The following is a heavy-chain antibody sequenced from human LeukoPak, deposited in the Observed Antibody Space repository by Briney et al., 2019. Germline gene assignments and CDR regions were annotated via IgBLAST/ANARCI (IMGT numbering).Heavy chain of an antibody. Sequence: PGGSLRLSCAASGFNVKDNYMNWVRQAPGKALEWVSVIYTGGITEYAGSVKGRFTISRDTSKRMFYLQMDKLRPEDTAVYYCARGLAKGGIGAFEYWGQGTLVTVSS. CDR3: ARGLAKGGIGAFEY. CDR2: IYTGGIT. CDR1: GFNVKDNY. J-gene: IGHJ4*02. V-gene: IGHV3-53*01. D-gene: IGHD3-16*01.